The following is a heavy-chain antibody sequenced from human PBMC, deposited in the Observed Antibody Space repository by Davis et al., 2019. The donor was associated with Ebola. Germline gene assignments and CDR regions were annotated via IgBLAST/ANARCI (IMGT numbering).Heavy chain of an antibody. Sequence: GESLKISCAASGFTFSSYSMNWVRQAPGKGLEWVSSISSSSSYIYYADSVKGRFTISRDNAKNSLYLQMNSLRAEDTAVYYCARGPSLWFRDHPRFDPWGQGTLVTVSS. J-gene: IGHJ5*02. CDR3: ARGPSLWFRDHPRFDP. V-gene: IGHV3-21*01. D-gene: IGHD3-10*01. CDR1: GFTFSSYS. CDR2: ISSSSSYI.